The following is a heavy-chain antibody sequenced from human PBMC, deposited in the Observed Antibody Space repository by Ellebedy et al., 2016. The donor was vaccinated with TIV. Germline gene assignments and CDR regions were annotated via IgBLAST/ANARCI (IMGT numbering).Heavy chain of an antibody. V-gene: IGHV3-21*01. CDR2: IGDSGTHI. CDR3: ERDPRPYLRYGHYDY. J-gene: IGHJ4*02. Sequence: GESLKISCAASGFTVSSFGMNWVRHAPGKGLEWVSSIGDSGTHIYYADSVRGRFTISRDSAKNSLFLQMNSLRADDTAIYYCERDPRPYLRYGHYDYWGQGTLVTVSS. CDR1: GFTVSSFG. D-gene: IGHD3-9*01.